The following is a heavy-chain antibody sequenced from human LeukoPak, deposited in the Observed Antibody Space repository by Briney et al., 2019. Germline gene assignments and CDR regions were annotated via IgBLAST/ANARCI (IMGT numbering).Heavy chain of an antibody. CDR2: IIPIFGTA. V-gene: IGHV1-69*05. CDR3: ARTKSTVTNEIGAFDI. D-gene: IGHD4-17*01. CDR1: GYTFTSYG. J-gene: IGHJ3*02. Sequence: ASVKVSCKASGYTFTSYGISWVRQAPGQGLEWMGGIIPIFGTANYAQKFQGRVTITTDESTSTAYMELSSLRSEDTAVYYCARTKSTVTNEIGAFDIWGQGTMVTVSS.